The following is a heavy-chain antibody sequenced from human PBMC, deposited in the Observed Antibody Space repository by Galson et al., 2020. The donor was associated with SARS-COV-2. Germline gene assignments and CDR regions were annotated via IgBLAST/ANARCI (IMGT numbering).Heavy chain of an antibody. J-gene: IGHJ4*02. CDR1: GFTFSSYA. CDR3: ARTGGSYMDY. D-gene: IGHD1-26*01. Sequence: TGGSLRPSCAASGFTFSSYAMHWVRQAPGKGLEWVAVISYDGSNKYYADSVKGRFTISRDNSKNTLYLQMNSLRAEDTAVYYCARTGGSYMDYWGQGTLVTVSS. CDR2: ISYDGSNK. V-gene: IGHV3-30-3*01.